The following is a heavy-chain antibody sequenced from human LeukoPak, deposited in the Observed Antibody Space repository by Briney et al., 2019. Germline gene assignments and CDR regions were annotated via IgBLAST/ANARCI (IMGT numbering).Heavy chain of an antibody. CDR1: GGSISSGGYY. J-gene: IGHJ6*03. Sequence: SETLSLTCTVSGGSISSGGYYWSRIRQPPGKGLEWIGYIYHSGSTYYNPSLKSRVTISVDRSKNQFSLKLSSVTAADTAVYYCARYCSSTSCYRYYYMDVWGKGTTVTVSS. D-gene: IGHD2-2*01. V-gene: IGHV4-30-2*01. CDR3: ARYCSSTSCYRYYYMDV. CDR2: IYHSGST.